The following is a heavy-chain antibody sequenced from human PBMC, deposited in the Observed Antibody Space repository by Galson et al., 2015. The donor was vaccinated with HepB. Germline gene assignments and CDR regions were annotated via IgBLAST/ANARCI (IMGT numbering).Heavy chain of an antibody. Sequence: SVKVSCKASGYTFTSYGISWVRQAPGQGLEWMGWISAYNGNTNYAQKLQGRVTMTTDTSTSTAYMELRSLRSDDTAVYYCARKYCTNGVCFVVPHAFDIWGQGTMVTVSS. CDR1: GYTFTSYG. J-gene: IGHJ3*02. CDR3: ARKYCTNGVCFVVPHAFDI. V-gene: IGHV1-18*01. D-gene: IGHD2-8*01. CDR2: ISAYNGNT.